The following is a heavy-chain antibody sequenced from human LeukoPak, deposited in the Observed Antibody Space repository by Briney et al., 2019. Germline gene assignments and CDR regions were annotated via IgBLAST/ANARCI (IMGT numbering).Heavy chain of an antibody. V-gene: IGHV3-23*01. CDR1: GFTFSNYG. J-gene: IGHJ4*02. CDR3: AKDSAVTTPYYFDY. D-gene: IGHD4-17*01. Sequence: GGTLRLSCAASGFTFSNYGMSWVRQAPGKGLEWVSIISGSGGSTHDADSVKGRFTVSRDNSKSTLYLQMNSLRAEDTAIYYCAKDSAVTTPYYFDYWGQGTLVTVSS. CDR2: ISGSGGST.